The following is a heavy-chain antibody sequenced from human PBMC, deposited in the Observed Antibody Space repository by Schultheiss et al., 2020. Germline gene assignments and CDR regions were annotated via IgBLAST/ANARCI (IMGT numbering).Heavy chain of an antibody. CDR1: VGSISSYY. Sequence: SETLSLTCTVSVGSISSYYWSWIRQPPGKGLEWIGRIYTSGSTNYNPSLKSRVTISVDTSKNQFSLKLSSVTAADTAVYYCARVAYGSGMFDYWGRGTLVNVSS. J-gene: IGHJ4*02. CDR2: IYTSGST. V-gene: IGHV4-4*07. D-gene: IGHD3-10*01. CDR3: ARVAYGSGMFDY.